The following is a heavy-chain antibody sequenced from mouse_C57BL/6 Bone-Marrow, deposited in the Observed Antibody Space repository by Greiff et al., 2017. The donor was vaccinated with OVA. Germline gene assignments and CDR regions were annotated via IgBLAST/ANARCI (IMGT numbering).Heavy chain of an antibody. D-gene: IGHD1-1*02. CDR3: ARGRWSLNFDY. Sequence: QVQLQQPGAELVRPGSSVKLSCKASGYTFTSYWMHWVKQRPIQGLEWIGNIDPSDSETHYNQKFKDKATLTVDKSSSTAYMQLSSLTSEDSAVYYCARGRWSLNFDYWGQGTTLTVSS. CDR2: IDPSDSET. CDR1: GYTFTSYW. V-gene: IGHV1-52*01. J-gene: IGHJ2*01.